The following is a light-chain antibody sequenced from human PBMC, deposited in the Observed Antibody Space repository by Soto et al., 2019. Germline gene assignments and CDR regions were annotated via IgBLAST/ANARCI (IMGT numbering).Light chain of an antibody. V-gene: IGKV3-20*01. CDR2: WAS. CDR1: ESVSNNY. J-gene: IGKJ2*01. Sequence: EIVLTQSPGTLSLSPGERATLSCRASESVSNNYLAWYQQKPGQAPRLLIYWASSRATGIPDRFSGSGSGTDFTLTIGRLEPEDFAVYFCQQYGSSPYTFGQGTKLEIK. CDR3: QQYGSSPYT.